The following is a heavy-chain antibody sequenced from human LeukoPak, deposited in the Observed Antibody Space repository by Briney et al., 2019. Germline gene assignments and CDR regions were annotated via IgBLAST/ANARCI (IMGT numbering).Heavy chain of an antibody. CDR1: GGSISSYY. Sequence: PSETLSLTSTVSGGSISSYYWSWIRQPPGMGLEWIGYIYYSGSTNYNPSLKSRVTISVDTSKNQFSLKLSSVTAADTAVYYCARVVHDYGDYAAGGLDYWGQGTLVTVSS. J-gene: IGHJ4*02. D-gene: IGHD4-17*01. V-gene: IGHV4-59*01. CDR2: IYYSGST. CDR3: ARVVHDYGDYAAGGLDY.